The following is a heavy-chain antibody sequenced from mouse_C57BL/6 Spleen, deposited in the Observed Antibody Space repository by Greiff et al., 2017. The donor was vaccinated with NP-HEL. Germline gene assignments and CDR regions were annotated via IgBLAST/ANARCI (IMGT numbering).Heavy chain of an antibody. V-gene: IGHV1-15*01. CDR3: TKRGTTGAYYFDD. CDR2: IDPETGGT. J-gene: IGHJ2*01. D-gene: IGHD1-1*01. Sequence: VQLQQSGAELVRPGASVTLSCKASGYTFTDYEMHWVKQTPVHGLEWIGAIDPETGGTAYNQKFKGKAILTADKSSSTAYMELRSLTSEDSAVYYCTKRGTTGAYYFDDWGQGTTLTVSS. CDR1: GYTFTDYE.